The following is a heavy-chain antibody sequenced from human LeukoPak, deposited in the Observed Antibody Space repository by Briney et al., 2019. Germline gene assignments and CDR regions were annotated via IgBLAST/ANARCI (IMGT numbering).Heavy chain of an antibody. Sequence: KPSETLSLTCTVSGGSISSYYWSWIRQPPGKGLEWIGYIYYSGSTNYNPSLKSRVTISVDTSKNQFSLKLSSVTAADTAVYYCARDSRVRVWFGENKDWFDPWGQGTLVTVSS. D-gene: IGHD3-10*01. CDR3: ARDSRVRVWFGENKDWFDP. J-gene: IGHJ5*02. CDR1: GGSISSYY. V-gene: IGHV4-59*01. CDR2: IYYSGST.